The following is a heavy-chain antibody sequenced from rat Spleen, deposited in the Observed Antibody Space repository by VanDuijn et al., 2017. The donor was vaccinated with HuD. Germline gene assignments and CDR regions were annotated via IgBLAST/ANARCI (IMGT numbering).Heavy chain of an antibody. CDR1: GFTFSDYN. D-gene: IGHD1-4*01. CDR2: ISYDGSST. V-gene: IGHV5-7*01. CDR3: ARHELPGYNWFAY. J-gene: IGHJ3*01. Sequence: EVQLVESGGGLVQPGRSLKVSCAASGFTFSDYNMAWVRQAPKKGLEWVATISYDGSSTYYRDSVKGRFTISRDNAKSTLYLQMDSLRSEDTATYYCARHELPGYNWFAYWGQGTLVTVSS.